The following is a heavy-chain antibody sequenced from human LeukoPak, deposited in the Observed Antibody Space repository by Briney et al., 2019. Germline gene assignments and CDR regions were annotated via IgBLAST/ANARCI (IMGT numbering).Heavy chain of an antibody. CDR1: GAPVNSGNYY. CDR2: IYYSGST. J-gene: IGHJ4*02. V-gene: IGHV4-61*01. Sequence: SETLSLTCTVSGAPVNSGNYYWNWIRQSPGKGLEWIGYIYYSGSTHYNPSLKSRVTISVDTSKNQFSLKLSSVTAADTAVYYCARGGTRPDYYFDYWGQGTLLTVSS. D-gene: IGHD2-2*01. CDR3: ARGGTRPDYYFDY.